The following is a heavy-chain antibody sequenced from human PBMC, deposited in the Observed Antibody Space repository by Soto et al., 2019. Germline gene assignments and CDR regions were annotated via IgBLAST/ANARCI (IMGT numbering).Heavy chain of an antibody. Sequence: ASVKVSCKASGGTFSSYAISWVRQAPGQGLEWMGGIIPIFGTANYAQKFQGRVTITADESTSTAYMELSSLRSEDTAVYYCARRGESVEWLSDHYYYYYGMDVWGQGTTVTVSS. CDR2: IIPIFGTA. CDR1: GGTFSSYA. CDR3: ARRGESVEWLSDHYYYYYGMDV. D-gene: IGHD3-3*01. J-gene: IGHJ6*02. V-gene: IGHV1-69*13.